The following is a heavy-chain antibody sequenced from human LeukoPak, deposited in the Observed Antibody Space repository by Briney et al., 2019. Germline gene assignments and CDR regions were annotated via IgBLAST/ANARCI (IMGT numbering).Heavy chain of an antibody. Sequence: GGSLRLSCAASGFTFSSYAMSWVRQAPGKGLEWVSAISERGGNTAYAASVKGRFTISRDNSLNTLYLQMSSLRAEDTAVYFCAKRGIVIRGILVIGYHQEAYHYDYWGQGVLVTVSS. V-gene: IGHV3-23*01. CDR1: GFTFSSYA. CDR3: AKRGIVIRGILVIGYHQEAYHYDY. D-gene: IGHD3-10*01. CDR2: ISERGGNT. J-gene: IGHJ4*02.